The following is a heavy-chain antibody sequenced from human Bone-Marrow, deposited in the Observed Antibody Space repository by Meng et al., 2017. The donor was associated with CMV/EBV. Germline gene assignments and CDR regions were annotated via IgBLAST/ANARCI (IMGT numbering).Heavy chain of an antibody. CDR3: AREGCSSTSCYLRGFDAFDI. Sequence: ASVKVSCKASGYTFTNYGISWVRQAPGQGLEWMGWMNPNSGNTGYAQKFQGRVTMTRNTSISTAYMELSSLRSEDTAVYYCAREGCSSTSCYLRGFDAFDIWGQGTMVTVSS. J-gene: IGHJ3*02. V-gene: IGHV1-8*02. CDR1: GYTFTNYG. D-gene: IGHD2-2*01. CDR2: MNPNSGNT.